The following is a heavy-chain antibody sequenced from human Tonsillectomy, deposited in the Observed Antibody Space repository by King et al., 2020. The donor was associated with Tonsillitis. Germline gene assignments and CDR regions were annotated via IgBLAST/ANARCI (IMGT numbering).Heavy chain of an antibody. CDR1: GFTFSSYA. D-gene: IGHD3-10*01. CDR3: AKRTRGVSGRTDV. V-gene: IGHV3-23*04. CDR2: ISGSGGST. Sequence: DVQLVESGGGLVQPGGSLRLSCAASGFTFSSYAMSWVRQAPGKGLEWVSAISGSGGSTYYADSVKGRITISKDNSKNTLYLQMNTLRAEDTAVYYCAKRTRGVSGRTDVWGQGTTVTVSS. J-gene: IGHJ6*02.